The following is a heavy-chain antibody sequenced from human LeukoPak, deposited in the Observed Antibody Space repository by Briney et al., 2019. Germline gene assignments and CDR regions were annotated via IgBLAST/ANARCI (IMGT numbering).Heavy chain of an antibody. CDR2: ISGSGGST. D-gene: IGHD6-13*01. CDR1: GFTFSSYA. J-gene: IGHJ4*02. CDR3: AKGGTGYSSSWYYFDY. V-gene: IGHV3-23*01. Sequence: GGSLRLSCAASGFTFSSYAMSWVRQAPGKGLEWVSAISGSGGSTYYADSVKGRFTISRDNSKNTLYLQMNSLRAEDTAVYYCAKGGTGYSSSWYYFDYWGQGTLVTVSS.